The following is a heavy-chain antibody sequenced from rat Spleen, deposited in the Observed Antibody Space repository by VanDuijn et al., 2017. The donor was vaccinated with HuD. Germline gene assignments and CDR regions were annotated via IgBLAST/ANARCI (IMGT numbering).Heavy chain of an antibody. CDR3: ARQGHYFDY. V-gene: IGHV5-7*01. J-gene: IGHJ2*01. Sequence: EVQLVESGGGLVQPGRSLKLSCAASGFTFSAYNMAWVRQAPERGLEWVATITYDGSSTYYRDSVKGRFTISRDNAKSTLYLQMNSLRSEDTATYYCARQGHYFDYWGQGVMVTVSS. CDR1: GFTFSAYN. CDR2: ITYDGSST.